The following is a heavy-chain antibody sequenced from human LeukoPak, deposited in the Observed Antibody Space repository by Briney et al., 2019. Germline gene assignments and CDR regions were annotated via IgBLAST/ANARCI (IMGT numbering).Heavy chain of an antibody. CDR3: ARGSRDGYIGFLDC. CDR2: IDYSGST. D-gene: IGHD5-24*01. J-gene: IGHJ4*02. CDR1: GGSISSYY. V-gene: IGHV4-59*01. Sequence: SETPSLTCTVSGGSISSYYWSWIRQPPGKALEWIGNIDYSGSTNYNPSLKSRVTISDDTSKNQLSLKVTSVTAADTAVYYCARGSRDGYIGFLDCWGQGTLVTVSS.